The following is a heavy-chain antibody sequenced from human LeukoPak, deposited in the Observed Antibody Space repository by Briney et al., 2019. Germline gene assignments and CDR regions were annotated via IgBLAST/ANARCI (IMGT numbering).Heavy chain of an antibody. CDR2: IKQDGSEK. Sequence: GGSLRLSCAASGLTFSSYWMSWVRQAPGKGLEWVANIKQDGSEKYYVDSVKGRFTISRDNAKNSLYLQMNSLRAEDTAVYYCARDRPYSSSWYNWFDPWGQGTLVTVSS. V-gene: IGHV3-7*01. D-gene: IGHD6-13*01. CDR1: GLTFSSYW. J-gene: IGHJ5*02. CDR3: ARDRPYSSSWYNWFDP.